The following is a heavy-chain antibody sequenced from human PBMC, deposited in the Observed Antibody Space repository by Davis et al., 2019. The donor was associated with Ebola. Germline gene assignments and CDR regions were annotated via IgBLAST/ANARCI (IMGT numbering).Heavy chain of an antibody. Sequence: GGSLRLSCAASGSTFSTYAIHWVRQAPGKGLEWVSAISGSGGSTYYADSVKGRFTISRDNSKNTLYLQMNSLKTEDTAVYYCTTTYSSSWYAYYYYGMDVWGQGTTVTVSS. D-gene: IGHD6-13*01. CDR1: GSTFSTYA. CDR3: TTTYSSSWYAYYYYGMDV. J-gene: IGHJ6*02. V-gene: IGHV3-23*01. CDR2: ISGSGGST.